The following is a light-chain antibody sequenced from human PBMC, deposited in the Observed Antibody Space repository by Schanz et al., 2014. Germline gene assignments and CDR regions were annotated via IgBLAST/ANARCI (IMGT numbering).Light chain of an antibody. CDR3: SSFTTSSAPGV. V-gene: IGLV2-14*01. CDR2: DVN. CDR1: SSDVGGYNY. J-gene: IGLJ3*02. Sequence: QSALTQPASVSGSPGQSITISCTGTSSDVGGYNYVSWYQQHPGKAPKLMIYDVNNRPSGVPDRLSGSKSGTPGSLAISGLQAEDEADYYCSSFTTSSAPGVFGGGTKLTVL.